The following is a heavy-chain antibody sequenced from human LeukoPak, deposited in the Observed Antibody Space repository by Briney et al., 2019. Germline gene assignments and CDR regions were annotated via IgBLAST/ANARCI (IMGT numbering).Heavy chain of an antibody. CDR1: GFSFGDHA. V-gene: IGHV3-49*04. J-gene: IGHJ6*02. Sequence: GGSLRLSCTASGFSFGDHAMTWVRQAPGKGLEWVSFIRSEAYGQTTEYAASVKDRFTISRDNSKGIVYLQMNSLKTEDTAKYYCARGPIYLRIYYGMDVWGQGTTVIVSS. CDR3: ARGPIYLRIYYGMDV. CDR2: IRSEAYGQTT. D-gene: IGHD3-9*01.